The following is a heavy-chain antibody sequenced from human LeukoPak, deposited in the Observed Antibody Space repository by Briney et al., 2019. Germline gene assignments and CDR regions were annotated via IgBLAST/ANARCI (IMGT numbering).Heavy chain of an antibody. Sequence: GGSLRLSCVASGFTFSNYWMHWVRQPPGKGLVWVSRIYVDGRTTNYADSVKGRFTISRDNAKNTLYLQMNRLRAEDTAVYYCAKGSAVADIYFDYWGQGVLVTVSS. CDR1: GFTFSNYW. CDR3: AKGSAVADIYFDY. D-gene: IGHD6-19*01. J-gene: IGHJ4*02. CDR2: IYVDGRTT. V-gene: IGHV3-74*01.